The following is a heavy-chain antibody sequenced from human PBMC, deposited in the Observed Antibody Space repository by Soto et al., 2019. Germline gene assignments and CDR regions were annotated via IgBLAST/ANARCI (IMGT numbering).Heavy chain of an antibody. V-gene: IGHV1-46*01. Sequence: ASVKVSCKAAGYSFTTYYVHWVRQAPGQGLEWMGVINPSGGTTSYAQKFQGRVTMTSDTSTSTFYLELSSLRSEDTAVYYFARDQVAYCGGDSYSVGDYWGQGTLVTVSS. CDR2: INPSGGTT. D-gene: IGHD2-21*02. J-gene: IGHJ4*02. CDR3: ARDQVAYCGGDSYSVGDY. CDR1: GYSFTTYY.